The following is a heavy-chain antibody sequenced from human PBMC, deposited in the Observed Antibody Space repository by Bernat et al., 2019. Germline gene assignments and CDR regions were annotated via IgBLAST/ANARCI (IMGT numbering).Heavy chain of an antibody. CDR3: ARVTSIFGVVSSYYYYMDV. Sequence: QVQLVQSGAEVKKPGASVKVSCKASDYTFPSYGLSWVRQAPGQGLEWMGWINAHNVHTHYAEKFQGRVTMTTDTSTSTAYMERRGLRSDDTAVYYCARVTSIFGVVSSYYYYMDVWGEGTTVTVSS. CDR1: DYTFPSYG. J-gene: IGHJ6*03. CDR2: INAHNVHT. V-gene: IGHV1-18*01. D-gene: IGHD3-3*01.